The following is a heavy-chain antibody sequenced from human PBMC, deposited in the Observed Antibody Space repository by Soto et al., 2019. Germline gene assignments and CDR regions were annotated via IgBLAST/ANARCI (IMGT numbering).Heavy chain of an antibody. CDR1: GFSLSTSGVG. J-gene: IGHJ5*02. Sequence: QITLKESGPTLVNPTQTLTLTCTFSGFSLSTSGVGVGWIRQPPGKALEWLALIYWYDDKRYSPSLKSRLTSPKDTSKNQVVTKMNNMHPDETTRNYCAHRIPYYYGVGSYYKYRWVEPRGQRTLVTVSS. CDR2: IYWYDDK. V-gene: IGHV2-5*01. CDR3: AHRIPYYYGVGSYYKYRWVEP. D-gene: IGHD3-10*01.